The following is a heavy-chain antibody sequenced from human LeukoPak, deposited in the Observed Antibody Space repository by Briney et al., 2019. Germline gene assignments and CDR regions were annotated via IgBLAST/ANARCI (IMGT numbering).Heavy chain of an antibody. CDR1: GFTSSDYY. D-gene: IGHD3-22*01. V-gene: IGHV3-11*01. J-gene: IGHJ4*02. CDR3: ARDPHYYDSSGLDY. CDR2: ISSSGSTI. Sequence: GGSLRLSCAASGFTSSDYYMSWIRQAPGKGLEWVSYISSSGSTIYYADSVKGRFTISRDNAKNSLYLQMNSLRAEDTAVYYCARDPHYYDSSGLDYWGQGTLVTVSS.